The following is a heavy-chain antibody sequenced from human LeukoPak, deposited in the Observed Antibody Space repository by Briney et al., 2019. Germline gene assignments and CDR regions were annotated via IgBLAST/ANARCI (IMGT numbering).Heavy chain of an antibody. V-gene: IGHV7-4-1*02. CDR3: ATLPSGWPGEPPAIDI. Sequence: GASVKVSCKASGYTFTTYPMNWVRQAPGQGLEWMGRISTNTGNPTYAQGFTGRFVFSLDTSVSTAFLQINSLKAEDTAVYYCATLPSGWPGEPPAIDIWGQGTMVTVSS. J-gene: IGHJ3*02. CDR1: GYTFTTYP. D-gene: IGHD6-19*01. CDR2: ISTNTGNP.